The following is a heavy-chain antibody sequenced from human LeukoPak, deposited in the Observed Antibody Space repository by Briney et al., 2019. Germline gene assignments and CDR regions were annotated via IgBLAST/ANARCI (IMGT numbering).Heavy chain of an antibody. Sequence: GGSLRLSCAASGFTFSSYAMSWVRQAPGKGLEWVSAISGSGGSTYYADSVKGRFTISRDNSKDTLYLQMNSLRAEDTAVYYCAKDTMVRGVYYFDYWGQGTLVTVSS. CDR3: AKDTMVRGVYYFDY. CDR2: ISGSGGST. V-gene: IGHV3-23*01. D-gene: IGHD3-10*01. CDR1: GFTFSSYA. J-gene: IGHJ4*02.